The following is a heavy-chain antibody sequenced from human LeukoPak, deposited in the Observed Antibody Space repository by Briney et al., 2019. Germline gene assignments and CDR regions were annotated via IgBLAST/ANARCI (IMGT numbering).Heavy chain of an antibody. V-gene: IGHV4-4*07. D-gene: IGHD1-26*01. CDR3: ARDAVGATFDY. CDR2: MFISGST. J-gene: IGHJ4*02. CDR1: GGSISSYY. Sequence: SETLSLTCSVSGGSISSYYWSWIRQPAGKGLEWIGRMFISGSTNYYNPSLKSRVTMSIDTSKNQFSLKLSSVTAADTAVYYCARDAVGATFDYWGQGTLVTVSS.